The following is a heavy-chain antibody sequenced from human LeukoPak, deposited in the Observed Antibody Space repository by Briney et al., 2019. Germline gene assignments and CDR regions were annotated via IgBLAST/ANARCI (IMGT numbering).Heavy chain of an antibody. D-gene: IGHD1-26*01. CDR1: GYTLTELS. Sequence: ASVKVSCKVSGYTLTELSMHWVRQAPGKGLEWMGGFDPEDGETIYAQKFQGRVTMTEDTSTDTAYMELSSLRSEDTAVYYCARGGQWELQKYYYYYMDVWGKGTTVTISS. V-gene: IGHV1-24*01. J-gene: IGHJ6*03. CDR3: ARGGQWELQKYYYYYMDV. CDR2: FDPEDGET.